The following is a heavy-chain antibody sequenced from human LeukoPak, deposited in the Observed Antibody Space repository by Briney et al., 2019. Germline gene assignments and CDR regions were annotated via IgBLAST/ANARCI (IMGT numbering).Heavy chain of an antibody. V-gene: IGHV4-59*01. CDR1: GGSISSYY. CDR2: IYYSGST. CDR3: ARVSGYKSYYYYYMDV. J-gene: IGHJ6*03. D-gene: IGHD5-12*01. Sequence: WETLSLTCTVSGGSISSYYWSWIRQPPGKGLEWIGYIYYSGSTNYNPSLKSRVTISVDTSKNQFSLKLSSVTAADTAVYYCARVSGYKSYYYYYMDVWGKGTTVTVSS.